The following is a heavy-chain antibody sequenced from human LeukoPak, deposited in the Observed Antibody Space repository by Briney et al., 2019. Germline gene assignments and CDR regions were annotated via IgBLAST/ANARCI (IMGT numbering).Heavy chain of an antibody. CDR1: GYTFTGYY. J-gene: IGHJ5*02. CDR2: INPNSGDT. Sequence: ASVKLSCKASGYTFTGYYIHWVRQAPGQGLEWVGWINPNSGDTSYPQKFHGGVTMTGDTSISTAYMELSSLRADDTAIYYWARGSSQNANYFDPWGQGTLVTVSS. D-gene: IGHD4/OR15-4a*01. V-gene: IGHV1-2*02. CDR3: ARGSSQNANYFDP.